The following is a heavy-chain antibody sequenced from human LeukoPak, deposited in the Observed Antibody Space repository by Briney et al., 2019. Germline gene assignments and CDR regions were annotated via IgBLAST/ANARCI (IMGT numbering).Heavy chain of an antibody. CDR2: IIPIFGTA. CDR1: GGTFSSYA. V-gene: IGHV1-69*13. D-gene: IGHD2-15*01. CDR3: ARGYCSGGSCYADAFDI. J-gene: IGHJ3*02. Sequence: SVKVSCKASGGTFSSYAISWVRQAPGQRLEWMGGIIPIFGTANYAQKFQGRVTITADESTSTAYMELSSLRSEDTAVYYCARGYCSGGSCYADAFDIWGQGTMVTVSS.